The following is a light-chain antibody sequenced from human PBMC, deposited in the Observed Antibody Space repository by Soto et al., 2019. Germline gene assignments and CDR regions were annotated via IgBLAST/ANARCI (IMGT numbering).Light chain of an antibody. Sequence: QSVLTQPPSVSGAPGPRVTISCTGSSSNIGAGYDVHWYQQLPGTAPKLMIYGNSNRPSGVPDRFSGYKSGTSASLAITGLRAEDEADYYCQSYDSRLSGYVLGTGTKLTVL. J-gene: IGLJ1*01. CDR3: QSYDSRLSGYV. V-gene: IGLV1-40*01. CDR2: GNS. CDR1: SSNIGAGYD.